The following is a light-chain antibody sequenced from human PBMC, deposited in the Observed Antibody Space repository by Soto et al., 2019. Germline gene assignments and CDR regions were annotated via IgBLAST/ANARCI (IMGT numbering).Light chain of an antibody. CDR3: CSYAGSSTYV. J-gene: IGLJ1*01. Sequence: HSVLTQPASVSGSPGQSIAISCTGTSSDVGSYNLVSWYQQHPGKAPKLMIYEGSKRPSGVSNRFSGSKSGNTASLTISGLQAEDEADYYCCSYAGSSTYVLGTGTKVTVX. CDR1: SSDVGSYNL. CDR2: EGS. V-gene: IGLV2-23*01.